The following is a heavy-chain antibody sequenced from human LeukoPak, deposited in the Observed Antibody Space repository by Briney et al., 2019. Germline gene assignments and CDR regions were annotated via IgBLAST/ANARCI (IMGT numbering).Heavy chain of an antibody. CDR1: GGSISSSSYY. Sequence: SETLSLTCTVSGGSISSSSYYWGWIRQPPGKGLEWIGSIYYSGSTHYNPSLKSRVTISVDTSKNQFSLKLSSVTATDTAVYYCARDLAQYPILRNDAFDIWGQGTMVTVSS. J-gene: IGHJ3*02. D-gene: IGHD4-11*01. CDR2: IYYSGST. CDR3: ARDLAQYPILRNDAFDI. V-gene: IGHV4-39*07.